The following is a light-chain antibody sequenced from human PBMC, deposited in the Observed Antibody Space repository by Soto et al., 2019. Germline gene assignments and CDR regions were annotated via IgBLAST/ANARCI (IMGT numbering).Light chain of an antibody. Sequence: DIVMTQSPDSLAVSLGERATINCKSSQSVLYSSNNKNYLAWYQQKPGQPPKLLIYWASTRESGVPDRFTGSGTGTDFTLTISSLKAEHVTIYYCQQEYRSLTFSHGTKVENK. V-gene: IGKV4-1*01. CDR1: QSVLYSSNNKNY. J-gene: IGKJ1*01. CDR2: WAS. CDR3: QQEYRSLT.